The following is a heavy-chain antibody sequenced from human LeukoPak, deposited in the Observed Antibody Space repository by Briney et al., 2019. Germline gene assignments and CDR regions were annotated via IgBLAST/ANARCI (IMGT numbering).Heavy chain of an antibody. V-gene: IGHV4-31*11. J-gene: IGHJ3*02. CDR1: GGSFSGYY. D-gene: IGHD4-17*01. CDR3: ARGDGDYDAFDI. CDR2: IYYSGST. Sequence: SETLSLTCGACGGSFSGYYWSWIRQPPGKGLEWIGYIYYSGSTYYNPSLKSRVTISVDTSKNQFSLKLSSVTAADTAVYYCARGDGDYDAFDIWGQGTMVTVSS.